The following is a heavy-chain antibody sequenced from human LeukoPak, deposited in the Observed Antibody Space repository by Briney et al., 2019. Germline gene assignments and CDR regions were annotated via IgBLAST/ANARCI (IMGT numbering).Heavy chain of an antibody. CDR2: IYYSGST. V-gene: IGHV4-61*05. Sequence: PSETLSLTCTVSGGSISSSSYYWGWIRQPPGKGLEWIGYIYYSGSTNYNPSLKSRVTISVDTSKNQFSLKLSSVTTADTAVYYCARSLAVAGYYYNYYMDVWGKGTTVTVSS. CDR1: GGSISSSSYY. J-gene: IGHJ6*03. D-gene: IGHD6-19*01. CDR3: ARSLAVAGYYYNYYMDV.